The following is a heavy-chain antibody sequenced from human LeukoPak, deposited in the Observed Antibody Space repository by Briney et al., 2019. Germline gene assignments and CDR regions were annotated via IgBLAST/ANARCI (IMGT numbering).Heavy chain of an antibody. CDR2: IYHSGST. Sequence: PSETLSLTCTVSGYSISSGYYWGWIRQPPGKGLEWIGSIYHSGSTYYNPSLKSRVTISVDTSKNQFSLKLNSETAADTAVYYCARSSSPNWFDPWGQGTLVTVSS. CDR3: ARSSSPNWFDP. V-gene: IGHV4-38-2*02. J-gene: IGHJ5*02. CDR1: GYSISSGYY. D-gene: IGHD6-13*01.